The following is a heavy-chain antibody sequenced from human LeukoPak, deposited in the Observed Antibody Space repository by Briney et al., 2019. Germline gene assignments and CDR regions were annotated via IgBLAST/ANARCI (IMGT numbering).Heavy chain of an antibody. V-gene: IGHV3-23*01. Sequence: GGPLRLSCAASGFTFSSYAMSWVRQAPGKGLEWVSAISGSGGSKYYADSVKGRFTISRDNSKHTLYLQMNRLRAEDTAVYCCAKESVVRYFDWSYSGEFDYWGQGTLVTVSS. CDR1: GFTFSSYA. CDR3: AKESVVRYFDWSYSGEFDY. CDR2: ISGSGGSK. D-gene: IGHD3-9*01. J-gene: IGHJ4*02.